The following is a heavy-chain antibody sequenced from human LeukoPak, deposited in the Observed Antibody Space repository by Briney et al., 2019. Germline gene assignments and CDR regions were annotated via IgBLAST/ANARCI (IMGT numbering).Heavy chain of an antibody. D-gene: IGHD7-27*01. CDR1: GYTFTTYG. J-gene: IGHJ3*02. CDR2: VSAYNGNT. CDR3: ARGLLTARVRDAFDI. Sequence: ASVKVSCKASGYTFTTYGISWGRQAPGQELEWMGWVSAYNGNTNYAQKLQGRVTMTTDTSANTAYMELGSLRSDDTAVYYCARGLLTARVRDAFDIWGRGTMLTVSS. V-gene: IGHV1-18*01.